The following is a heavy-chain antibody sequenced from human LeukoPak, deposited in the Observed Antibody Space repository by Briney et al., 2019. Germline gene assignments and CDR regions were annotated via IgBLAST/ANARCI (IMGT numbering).Heavy chain of an antibody. CDR3: ARQRGDGYNYVHFGDYFDY. Sequence: GESLKISCKGSGYTFTNNWIGWVRQMPGKVLEWMGIIYPSDSDTRYSPSFQGQVTISADKSISTAYLQWSSLKASDTAMYYCARQRGDGYNYVHFGDYFDYWGQGTLVTVSS. V-gene: IGHV5-51*01. J-gene: IGHJ4*02. D-gene: IGHD5-24*01. CDR2: IYPSDSDT. CDR1: GYTFTNNW.